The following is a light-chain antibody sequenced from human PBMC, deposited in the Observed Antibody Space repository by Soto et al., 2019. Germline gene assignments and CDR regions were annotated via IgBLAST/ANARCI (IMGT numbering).Light chain of an antibody. V-gene: IGKV1-13*02. CDR1: QGISSA. CDR2: DAS. CDR3: QQFNSYPTYMYT. J-gene: IGKJ2*01. Sequence: AIQLTQSPSSLSASVGDRVTITCRASQGISSALAWYQQKPGKAPKLLIYDASSLESGVPSRFSGSGSGTDFTLTISSLQPEDFATYYCQQFNSYPTYMYTFGQGTKLEIK.